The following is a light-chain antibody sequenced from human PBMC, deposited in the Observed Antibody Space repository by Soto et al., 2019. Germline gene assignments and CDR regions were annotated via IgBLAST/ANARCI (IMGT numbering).Light chain of an antibody. CDR2: AAS. Sequence: DIQMTQSPSSLSASVGDRVTITCRASQSISSYLHWYQQKPGKAPKLLIYAASSLQSGVPSRFSGSGSGTDFTLTISSLQPEDFATYYCQHSYSTPGTFGPGTKVDIK. CDR1: QSISSY. J-gene: IGKJ3*01. CDR3: QHSYSTPGT. V-gene: IGKV1-39*01.